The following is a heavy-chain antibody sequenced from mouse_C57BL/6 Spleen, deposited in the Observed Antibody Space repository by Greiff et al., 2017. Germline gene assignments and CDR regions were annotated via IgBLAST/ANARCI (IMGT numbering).Heavy chain of an antibody. CDR1: GFSFNTYA. D-gene: IGHD2-3*01. J-gene: IGHJ4*01. CDR2: IRSKSNNYAT. Sequence: EVQLVESGGGLVQPKGSLKLSCAASGFSFNTYAMNWVRQAPGKGLEWVARIRSKSNNYATYYADSVKDRFTISRDDSESMLYLQMNNLKTEDTAMYYSVRQWLLLAMDYWGQGTSVTVSS. CDR3: VRQWLLLAMDY. V-gene: IGHV10-1*01.